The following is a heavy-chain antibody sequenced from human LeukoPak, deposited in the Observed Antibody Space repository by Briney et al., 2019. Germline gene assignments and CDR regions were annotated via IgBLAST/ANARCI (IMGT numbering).Heavy chain of an antibody. CDR2: ICGSGGST. CDR1: GFTFSSYA. V-gene: IGHV3-23*01. D-gene: IGHD3-22*01. CDR3: AKSSERITTIVVVMPLDY. Sequence: PGGSLRLSCAASGFTFSSYAMSWVRQAPGKGLEWVSAICGSGGSTYYADSVKGRFTISRDNSKNTLYLQMNSLRAEDTAVYYCAKSSERITTIVVVMPLDYWGQGALSPSPQ. J-gene: IGHJ4*02.